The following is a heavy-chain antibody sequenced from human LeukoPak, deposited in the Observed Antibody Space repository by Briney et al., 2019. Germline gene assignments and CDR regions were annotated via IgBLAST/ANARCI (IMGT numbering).Heavy chain of an antibody. CDR2: ISGDGEST. V-gene: IGHV3-23*01. J-gene: IGHJ4*02. CDR3: AKLTGDLFRGYYFDY. CDR1: GVTLRNYA. D-gene: IGHD7-27*01. Sequence: PGGSLRLSCAASGVTLRNYAMTWIRQAPGKGLQWVSVISGDGESTYYADSVKGRFTISRDISKNALFLQMNSLRAEDTAVYYCAKLTGDLFRGYYFDYWGQGTLVTVSS.